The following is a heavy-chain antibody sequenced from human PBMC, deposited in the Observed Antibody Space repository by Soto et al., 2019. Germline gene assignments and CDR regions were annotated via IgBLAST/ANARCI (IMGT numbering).Heavy chain of an antibody. CDR3: ARDSPVSYFDY. J-gene: IGHJ4*02. CDR2: ISSSSSTI. V-gene: IGHV3-48*01. CDR1: GFTFSSYS. Sequence: PGGSLRLSCAASGFTFSSYSMNWVRQAPGKGLEWVSYISSSSSTIYYADSVKGRFTISRDNAKNSLYLQMNSLRAEDTAVYYCARDSPVSYFDYWGQRTLVTVSS. D-gene: IGHD2-8*01.